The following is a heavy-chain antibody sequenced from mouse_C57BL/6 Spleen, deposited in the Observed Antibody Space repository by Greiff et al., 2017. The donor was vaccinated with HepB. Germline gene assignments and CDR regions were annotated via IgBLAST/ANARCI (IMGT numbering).Heavy chain of an antibody. Sequence: VKLVESGAELVKPGASVKISCKASGYAFSSYWMNWVKQRPGKGLEWIGQIYPGDGDTNYNGKFKGKATLTADKSSSTAYMQLSSLTSEDSAVYFCARSGDSSGYNYWGQGTTLTVSS. CDR2: IYPGDGDT. CDR1: GYAFSSYW. J-gene: IGHJ2*01. V-gene: IGHV1-80*01. D-gene: IGHD3-2*02. CDR3: ARSGDSSGYNY.